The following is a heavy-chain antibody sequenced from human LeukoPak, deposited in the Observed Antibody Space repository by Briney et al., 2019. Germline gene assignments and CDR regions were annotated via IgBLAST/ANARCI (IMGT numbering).Heavy chain of an antibody. CDR1: GFTFSDYY. J-gene: IGHJ4*02. D-gene: IGHD3-10*01. CDR3: AADREGFGELLNY. V-gene: IGHV3-11*01. Sequence: GGSLRLSCAASGFTFSDYYMSWIRQAPGKGLEWVSYISSSGSTIYYADSVKGRFTISRDNAKNSLYLQMNSLRSEDTAVYYCAADREGFGELLNYWGQGTLVTVSS. CDR2: ISSSGSTI.